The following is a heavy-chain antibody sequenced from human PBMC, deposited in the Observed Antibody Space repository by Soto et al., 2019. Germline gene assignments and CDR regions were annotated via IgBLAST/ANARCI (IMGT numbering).Heavy chain of an antibody. CDR3: AHRQRTVVVGAPFDL. V-gene: IGHV2-5*02. Sequence: QITLRESGPTLVQPTQTLTLTCTLSGVSLTTSGVGVGWIRQPPGKALEWLALIYWDDDKRFSPSLKSRLALTRDTSKNQVVMKMTDMAPVDTAIYYCAHRQRTVVVGAPFDLWGQGSQVTVSS. J-gene: IGHJ4*02. D-gene: IGHD2-15*01. CDR1: GVSLTTSGVG. CDR2: IYWDDDK.